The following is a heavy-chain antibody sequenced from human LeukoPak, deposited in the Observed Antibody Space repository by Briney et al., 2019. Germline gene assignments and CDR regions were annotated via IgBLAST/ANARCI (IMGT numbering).Heavy chain of an antibody. CDR2: ISSSSSYI. CDR3: ARGLSGSYGMDV. Sequence: GGSLRLSCAASGLTFSSYSMNWVRQAPGKGLEWVSSISSSSSYIYYADSVKGRFTISRHNAKNSLYLQMNSLRAEDTAVYYCARGLSGSYGMDVWGQGTTVTVSS. J-gene: IGHJ6*02. D-gene: IGHD3-10*01. V-gene: IGHV3-21*01. CDR1: GLTFSSYS.